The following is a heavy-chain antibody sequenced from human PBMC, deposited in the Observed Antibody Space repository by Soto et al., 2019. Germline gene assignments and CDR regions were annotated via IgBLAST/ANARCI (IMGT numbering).Heavy chain of an antibody. CDR2: INGDGSTT. Sequence: EVHLVESGGGSVQPGGSLKLSRAGSGFAFSSYWIHWVRQVPGKGLVWVSRINGDGSTTSYADSVRGRFTISRDNAKDTLYLQMNSLRAEDTALYCCARVGQGRYYFDYWGQGTLVTVSS. CDR1: GFAFSSYW. J-gene: IGHJ4*02. CDR3: ARVGQGRYYFDY. V-gene: IGHV3-74*01.